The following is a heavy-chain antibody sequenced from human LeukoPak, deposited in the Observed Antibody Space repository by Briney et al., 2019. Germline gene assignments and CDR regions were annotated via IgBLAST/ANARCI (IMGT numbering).Heavy chain of an antibody. V-gene: IGHV3-48*03. Sequence: GGSLRLSCAASGFTFDNHEMTWVRQAPGKGLEWVSYISSSGSTIYYADSVRGRFTISRDNAKNSLYLQMNSLRAEDTAVYDCARTRYSGSYPTFDYWGQGTLVTVSS. CDR3: ARTRYSGSYPTFDY. CDR1: GFTFDNHE. J-gene: IGHJ4*02. D-gene: IGHD1-26*01. CDR2: ISSSGSTI.